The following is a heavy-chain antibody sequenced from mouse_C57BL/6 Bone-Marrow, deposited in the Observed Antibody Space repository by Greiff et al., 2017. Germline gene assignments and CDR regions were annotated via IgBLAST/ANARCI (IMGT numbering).Heavy chain of an antibody. CDR2: LNPSSGYT. Sequence: VQRQQPGAELARPGASVKLSCKASGYTFTSYTMHWVKQRPGQGLEWIGYLNPSSGYTKYNQKFKDKATLTVDKSSSTAYMQLSSLTSEDSAVXYCARNYYGSSSYYAMDHWGQGTTVTVSS. CDR1: GYTFTSYT. V-gene: IGHV1-4*01. J-gene: IGHJ4*01. CDR3: ARNYYGSSSYYAMDH. D-gene: IGHD1-1*01.